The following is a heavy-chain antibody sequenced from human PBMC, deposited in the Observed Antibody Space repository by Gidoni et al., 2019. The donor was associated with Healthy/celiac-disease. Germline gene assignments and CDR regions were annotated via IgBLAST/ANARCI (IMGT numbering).Heavy chain of an antibody. CDR1: GFTFSSYA. Sequence: EVQLLESGGGLVQQGGSLRLSCDASGFTFSSYAMSWVRQAPGKGLEGVSSISASGGSTYYADSVKGRFTISRDNSKNTLYLQMNSLRAEDTAVYYCAKVRKRNITIFGVVIIGSFDYWGQGTLVTVSS. D-gene: IGHD3-3*01. CDR3: AKVRKRNITIFGVVIIGSFDY. J-gene: IGHJ4*02. CDR2: ISASGGST. V-gene: IGHV3-23*01.